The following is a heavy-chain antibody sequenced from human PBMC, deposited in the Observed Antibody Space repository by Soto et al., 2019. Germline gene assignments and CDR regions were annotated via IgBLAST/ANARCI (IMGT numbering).Heavy chain of an antibody. CDR1: GFTFSSYS. V-gene: IGHV3-21*01. D-gene: IGHD1-26*01. CDR3: ARDLTSEVRASLHYYYYYGMDV. Sequence: EVQLVESWGGLVKPGGSLRLSCAASGFTFSSYSMNWVRQAPGKGLEWVSSIISSSSYIYYADSVKGRFTIPRDNAKNSLYLQMNSLRAEDTAVYYCARDLTSEVRASLHYYYYYGMDVWGQGTTVTVSS. J-gene: IGHJ6*02. CDR2: IISSSSYI.